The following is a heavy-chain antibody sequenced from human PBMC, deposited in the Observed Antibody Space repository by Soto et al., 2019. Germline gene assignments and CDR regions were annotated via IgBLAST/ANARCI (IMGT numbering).Heavy chain of an antibody. V-gene: IGHV4-4*03. D-gene: IGHD3-10*01. J-gene: IGHJ4*02. Sequence: QVQLQESGPGLVKPPGTLSLTCAVSGASISSSNWWTWVRQPPGKGLEWIGEIYHSGSTNYNPSLVTCATISLDKSKNHFSLRLSSVTAADTAVYYCATARGSGRLDNWGQGSLVTVSS. CDR1: GASISSSNW. CDR2: IYHSGST. CDR3: ATARGSGRLDN.